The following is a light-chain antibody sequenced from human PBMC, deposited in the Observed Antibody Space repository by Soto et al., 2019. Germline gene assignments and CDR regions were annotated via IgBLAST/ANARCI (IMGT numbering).Light chain of an antibody. J-gene: IGKJ1*01. Sequence: EIVLTQSPGTLSLSPGERATLSCRASQSVSSRYLAWYQQKPGQAPRLLIYGAFSRATGIPGRFSGSGSGTDFTLTISRLEPEDFAVYYCQQYGSSLPWTFGQGTKVEIK. CDR3: QQYGSSLPWT. CDR2: GAF. V-gene: IGKV3-20*01. CDR1: QSVSSRY.